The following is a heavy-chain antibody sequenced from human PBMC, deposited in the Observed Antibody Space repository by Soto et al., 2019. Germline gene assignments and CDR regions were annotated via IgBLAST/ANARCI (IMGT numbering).Heavy chain of an antibody. V-gene: IGHV3-30*18. J-gene: IGHJ6*02. CDR1: GFTFSSYG. CDR2: ISYDGSNK. Sequence: QVQLVESGGGVVQPGRSLRLSCAASGFTFSSYGMHWVRQAPGKGLEWVAVISYDGSNKYYADSVKGRFTISRDNXKXXLDLQMNSLRAEDTAVYYCAKVTMMALYYYYGMDVWGQGTTVTVSS. D-gene: IGHD3-22*01. CDR3: AKVTMMALYYYYGMDV.